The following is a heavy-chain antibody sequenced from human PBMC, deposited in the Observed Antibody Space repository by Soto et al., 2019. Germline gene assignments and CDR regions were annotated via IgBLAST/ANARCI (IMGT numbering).Heavy chain of an antibody. CDR2: ISSSGSTI. V-gene: IGHV3-48*03. Sequence: GGSLRLSCAASGFTFSSYEMNWVRQAPGKGLGWVSYISSSGSTIYYADSVKGRFTISRDNAKNSLYLQMNSLRAEDTAVYYCARAGLAVDGSNAGYYYYYGMDVWGQGTTVTVSS. CDR1: GFTFSSYE. CDR3: ARAGLAVDGSNAGYYYYYGMDV. J-gene: IGHJ6*02. D-gene: IGHD6-19*01.